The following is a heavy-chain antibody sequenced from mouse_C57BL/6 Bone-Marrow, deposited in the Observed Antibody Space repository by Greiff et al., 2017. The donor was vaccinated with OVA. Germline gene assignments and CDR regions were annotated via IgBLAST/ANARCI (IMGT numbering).Heavy chain of an antibody. V-gene: IGHV1-39*01. J-gene: IGHJ4*01. CDR1: GYSFTDYN. D-gene: IGHD2-1*01. CDR3: ARRGIYYGNPYAMDY. Sequence: EVQGVESGPELVKPGASVKISCKASGYSFTDYNMNWVKQSNGKSLEWIGVINPNYGTTSYNQKFKGKATLTVDQSSSTAYMQLNSLTSEDSAVYYCARRGIYYGNPYAMDYWGQGTSVTVSS. CDR2: INPNYGTT.